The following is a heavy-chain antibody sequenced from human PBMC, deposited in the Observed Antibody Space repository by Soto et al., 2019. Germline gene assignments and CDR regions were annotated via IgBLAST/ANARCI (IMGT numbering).Heavy chain of an antibody. CDR1: GFTFSSYS. Sequence: GGSLRLSCAASGFTFSSYSMNWVRQAPGKGLEWVSSISSSSSYIYYADSVKGRFTISRDNAKNSLYLQMNSLRAEDTAVYYCAREEGMAARRPFDYWGQGTLVTVSS. CDR2: ISSSSSYI. V-gene: IGHV3-21*01. J-gene: IGHJ4*02. CDR3: AREEGMAARRPFDY. D-gene: IGHD6-6*01.